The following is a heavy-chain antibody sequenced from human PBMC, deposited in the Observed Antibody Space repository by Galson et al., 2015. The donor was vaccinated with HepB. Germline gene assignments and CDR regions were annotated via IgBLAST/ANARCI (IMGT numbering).Heavy chain of an antibody. V-gene: IGHV3-33*08. CDR1: GFTFNNYA. CDR3: ARDPTMVRGVIMSVCFDY. J-gene: IGHJ4*02. Sequence: SLRLSCAASGFTFNNYAMHWVRQAPGKGLEWVAVIWYDGSKKYYADSVKGRFTISRDNSKNTVYLQMNSLRAEDTAVYYCARDPTMVRGVIMSVCFDYWGQGTLVTVSS. CDR2: IWYDGSKK. D-gene: IGHD3-10*01.